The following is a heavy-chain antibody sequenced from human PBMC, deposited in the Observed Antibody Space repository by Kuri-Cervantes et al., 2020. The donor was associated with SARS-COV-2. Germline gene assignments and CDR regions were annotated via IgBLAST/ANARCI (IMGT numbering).Heavy chain of an antibody. CDR3: ARDRIAAAGFSCQEY. J-gene: IGHJ4*02. CDR1: GYTFTSYG. Sequence: ASVKVSCKASGYTFTSYGISWVRQAPGQGLEWMGWISAYNGNTNYAQKLQGRVTMTTDTSTSTAYMELRSLRSDDTAVYYCARDRIAAAGFSCQEYWGQGTLVTVSS. V-gene: IGHV1-18*01. CDR2: ISAYNGNT. D-gene: IGHD6-13*01.